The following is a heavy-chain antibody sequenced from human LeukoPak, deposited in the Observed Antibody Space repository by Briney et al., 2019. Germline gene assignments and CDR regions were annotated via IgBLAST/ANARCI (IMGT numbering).Heavy chain of an antibody. CDR1: GFTFSNYE. J-gene: IGHJ4*02. CDR2: IGGSGVTT. Sequence: GGSLRLSCEASGFTFSNYEMSSVRQAPGKGLEWVSTIGGSGVTTYYADSVKGRFTISRENSKNTLYLQMNSLSAEDTAVYYCAKTPTLDYWCQGTLVTVSS. CDR3: AKTPTLDY. V-gene: IGHV3-23*01.